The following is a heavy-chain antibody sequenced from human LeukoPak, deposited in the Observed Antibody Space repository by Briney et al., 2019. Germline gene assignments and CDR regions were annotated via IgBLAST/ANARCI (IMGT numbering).Heavy chain of an antibody. J-gene: IGHJ4*02. Sequence: PSETLSLTCAVYGGSFSGYYWSWIRQPPGKGLEWIGEINHSGSTNYNPSLKSRVTISVDTSKNQFSLKLSSVTAADAAVYYCARAWFGADDYWGQGTLVTASS. CDR1: GGSFSGYY. V-gene: IGHV4-34*01. D-gene: IGHD3-10*01. CDR3: ARAWFGADDY. CDR2: INHSGST.